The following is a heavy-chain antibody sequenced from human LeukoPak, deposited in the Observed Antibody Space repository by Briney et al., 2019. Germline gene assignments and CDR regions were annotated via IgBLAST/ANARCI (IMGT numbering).Heavy chain of an antibody. Sequence: GGSLRLSCTASGFTFGDYAMSWFRQAPGKGLEWVGFIRSEAFGGTTEYAASVKGRFTMSRDDSKSIAYLQMNSLKTEDTAVYYCTRGAYMLGKYWGQGTLVTVSS. CDR3: TRGAYMLGKY. J-gene: IGHJ4*02. D-gene: IGHD3-10*02. CDR2: IRSEAFGGTT. CDR1: GFTFGDYA. V-gene: IGHV3-49*03.